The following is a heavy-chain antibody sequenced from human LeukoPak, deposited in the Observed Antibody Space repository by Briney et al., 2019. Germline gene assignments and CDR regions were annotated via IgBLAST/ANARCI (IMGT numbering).Heavy chain of an antibody. J-gene: IGHJ4*02. D-gene: IGHD4-11*01. CDR1: GFTFSSYG. CDR3: AKDRLKTSRNYFDC. V-gene: IGHV3-30*18. Sequence: GGSLRLSCAAPGFTFSSYGMHWVRQAPGKGLEWVAVISYDGSNKYYADSVKGRFTISRDNSENTLYLQMDSLRAEDTAVYYCAKDRLKTSRNYFDCWGQGTLVTVSS. CDR2: ISYDGSNK.